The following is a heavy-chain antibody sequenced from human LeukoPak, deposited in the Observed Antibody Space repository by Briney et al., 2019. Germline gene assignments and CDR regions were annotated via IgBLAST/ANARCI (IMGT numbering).Heavy chain of an antibody. V-gene: IGHV4-4*07. Sequence: SETLSLTCTVSGGSISNYYWSWIRQSAGKGLEWIGRIYAGGTANYNPSLKSRVTMSGDTSKNQLSLKLSSVTAADTAVYYCAREVYYGSGSYYLRAFDIWGQGTMVTVSS. CDR3: AREVYYGSGSYYLRAFDI. CDR1: GGSISNYY. J-gene: IGHJ3*02. D-gene: IGHD3-10*01. CDR2: IYAGGTA.